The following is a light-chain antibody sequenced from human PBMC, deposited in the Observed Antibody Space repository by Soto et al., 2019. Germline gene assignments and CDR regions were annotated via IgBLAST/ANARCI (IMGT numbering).Light chain of an antibody. Sequence: QSVLSQPPSAAGSPGQSVTISCTGTSSDVGGYKYVSWYQQHPGKAPKIIIYEINIRSSGVPDRFSGSKSGTSASLAITGLQAEDEADYYCQSYDSSLSGGVFGTGTKVTVL. CDR2: EIN. V-gene: IGLV2-8*01. CDR1: SSDVGGYKY. J-gene: IGLJ1*01. CDR3: QSYDSSLSGGV.